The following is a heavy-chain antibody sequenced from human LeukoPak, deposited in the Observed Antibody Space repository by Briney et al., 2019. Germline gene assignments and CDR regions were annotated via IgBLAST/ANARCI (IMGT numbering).Heavy chain of an antibody. V-gene: IGHV3-53*01. J-gene: IGHJ2*01. CDR1: GLTVSAAY. D-gene: IGHD3-9*01. Sequence: GGSLRLSCAASGLTVSAAYISWVRQPPGKGLEWGSVVHAGGNTYCADSVKGRFTVSRDNSKNTVFLLMNSLRAEDTAVYYCARDFPGILPGYYQDGWYFDLWGRGTLVTVSS. CDR3: ARDFPGILPGYYQDGWYFDL. CDR2: VHAGGNT.